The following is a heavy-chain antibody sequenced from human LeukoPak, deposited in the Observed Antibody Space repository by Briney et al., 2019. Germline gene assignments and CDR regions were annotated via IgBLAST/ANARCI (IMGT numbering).Heavy chain of an antibody. V-gene: IGHV4-61*01. Sequence: SETLSLTCTVSGASVSSASYWTWIRQPPGKGVEWIAHIYNGVNTNYNPSHKSRVTISVDTSKNQFSLRLNSVTAADTAVYYCARSRAFNSGAFDPWGQGSLVTVSS. CDR1: GASVSSASY. J-gene: IGHJ5*02. CDR3: ARSRAFNSGAFDP. D-gene: IGHD1-26*01. CDR2: IYNGVNT.